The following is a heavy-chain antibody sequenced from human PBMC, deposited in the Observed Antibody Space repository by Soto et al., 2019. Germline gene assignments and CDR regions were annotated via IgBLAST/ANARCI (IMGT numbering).Heavy chain of an antibody. CDR2: IWYDGGNK. J-gene: IGHJ4*02. CDR3: VRDANYGTYDC. CDR1: GFPFTRYT. D-gene: IGHD3-10*01. Sequence: QVQLVESGGGVVQPGRSLRLSCEASGFPFTRYTMQWVRQAPGKGLEWVAIIWYDGGNKYYADSVKGRFTISRDNSKDRLYLKMISMRDEETAGYYCVRDANYGTYDCWGQGTLVAVSS. V-gene: IGHV3-33*01.